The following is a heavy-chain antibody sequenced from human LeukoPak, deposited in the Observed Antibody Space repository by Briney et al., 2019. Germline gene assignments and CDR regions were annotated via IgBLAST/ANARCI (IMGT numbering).Heavy chain of an antibody. Sequence: SETLSLTCAVYGGSITGYYWSWIRQPPGKGLEWVGEIHYTGATSYNPSLKSRATISIDTSNNQVSLKLSSVTAADTAVYYCARGNILSGYCFDFWGQGALVTVSS. J-gene: IGHJ4*02. V-gene: IGHV4-34*01. D-gene: IGHD3-9*01. CDR3: ARGNILSGYCFDF. CDR1: GGSITGYY. CDR2: IHYTGAT.